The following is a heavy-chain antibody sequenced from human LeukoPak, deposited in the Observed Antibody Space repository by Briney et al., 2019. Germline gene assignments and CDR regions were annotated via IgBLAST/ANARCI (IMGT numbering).Heavy chain of an antibody. CDR2: IYYSGST. D-gene: IGHD1-26*01. V-gene: IGHV4-59*01. CDR3: ARGDGSYGAFDI. CDR1: GGSISSYY. Sequence: SETLSLTCTVSGGSISSYYWSWIRQPPGKGLERIGYIYYSGSTNYNPSPKSRVTISVDTTKNQFSLKLSSVTAADTAVYYCARGDGSYGAFDIWGQGTMVTVSS. J-gene: IGHJ3*02.